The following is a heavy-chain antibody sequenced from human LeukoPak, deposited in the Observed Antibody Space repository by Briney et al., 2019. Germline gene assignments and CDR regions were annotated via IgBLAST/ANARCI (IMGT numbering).Heavy chain of an antibody. Sequence: PGRSLRLSCAASGFTFSAFAMHWVRQAPGKGLEWVAGLSSDEGNKDYPDSVKGRFTISRDNSKNTLYLQMNSLRAEDTAVYYCAREPRWGSGPYYYGMDVWGQGTTVTVSS. V-gene: IGHV3-30*07. CDR2: LSSDEGNK. CDR1: GFTFSAFA. CDR3: AREPRWGSGPYYYGMDV. J-gene: IGHJ6*02. D-gene: IGHD3-10*01.